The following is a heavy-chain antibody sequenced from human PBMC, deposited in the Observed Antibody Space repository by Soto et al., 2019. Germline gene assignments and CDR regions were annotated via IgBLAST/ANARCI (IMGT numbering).Heavy chain of an antibody. V-gene: IGHV4-4*02. D-gene: IGHD5-18*01. Sequence: QVQLQESGPGLVKPSGTLSLTCAVSGVSIGSHDWWTWVRQPPGKGLEWIGESHQSGNTNYPSSLERRVTISLDKSKNPCSRQLSSVTGADTAVYYCATRDTGRVYWGQGTLVTVSS. J-gene: IGHJ4*02. CDR2: SHQSGNT. CDR1: GVSIGSHDW. CDR3: ATRDTGRVY.